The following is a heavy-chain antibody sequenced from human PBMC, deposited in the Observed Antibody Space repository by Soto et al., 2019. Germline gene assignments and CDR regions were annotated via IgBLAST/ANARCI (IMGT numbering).Heavy chain of an antibody. CDR2: INPSGGST. Sequence: VASVKVSCKASGYTFTSYYMHWVRQAPGQGLEWMGIINPSGGSTSYAQKFQGRVTMTRDTSTSTVYMELSSLRSEDTAVYYCARELVVVAATVSYYYYGMDVWGQGTTVTVSS. D-gene: IGHD2-15*01. CDR1: GYTFTSYY. J-gene: IGHJ6*02. V-gene: IGHV1-46*01. CDR3: ARELVVVAATVSYYYYGMDV.